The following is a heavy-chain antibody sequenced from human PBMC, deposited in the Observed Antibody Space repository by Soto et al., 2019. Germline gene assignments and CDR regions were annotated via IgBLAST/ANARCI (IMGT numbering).Heavy chain of an antibody. CDR1: GFPFSHYA. CDR3: AREGRYCSGGTCSGNGGGDV. V-gene: IGHV3-33*01. J-gene: IGHJ6*02. CDR2: IWYDGSNE. D-gene: IGHD2-15*01. Sequence: QVQLVESGGGVVQAGMSLRLSCATSGFPFSHYAMHWVRQSPGKGLEWVAVIWYDGSNEHYVDSVKGRFIISRDNVNNRLHLQLNSLRAEDTAIYYCAREGRYCSGGTCSGNGGGDVWGRGSTVTVSS.